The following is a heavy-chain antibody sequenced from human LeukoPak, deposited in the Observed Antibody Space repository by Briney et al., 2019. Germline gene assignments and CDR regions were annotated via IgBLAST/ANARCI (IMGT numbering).Heavy chain of an antibody. CDR1: GFTFSSYA. CDR2: ISSSGYST. D-gene: IGHD6-19*01. Sequence: GGSLRLSCAASGFTFSSYAMTWVRQAPGKGLEWVSTISSSGYSTYYADSVKGRFTISRDNSKNTLYLQLNSLRAEDTTVYYCAKTTYASNSSGWYNHFDYWGQGTLVTVSS. J-gene: IGHJ4*02. CDR3: AKTTYASNSSGWYNHFDY. V-gene: IGHV3-23*01.